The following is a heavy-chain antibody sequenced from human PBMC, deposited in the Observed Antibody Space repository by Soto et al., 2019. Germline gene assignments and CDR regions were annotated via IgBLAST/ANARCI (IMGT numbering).Heavy chain of an antibody. J-gene: IGHJ4*02. V-gene: IGHV3-21*04. Sequence: GGSLRLSCAASGFPLSSYSMNWVRQAPGKGLEWVSPISSTSSYIYYADSLKGRFAISRDNAKNSLYLQMNSLRAEDTAVYYCARDQSGWGLDYWGQGILVTVSS. D-gene: IGHD6-25*01. CDR1: GFPLSSYS. CDR2: ISSTSSYI. CDR3: ARDQSGWGLDY.